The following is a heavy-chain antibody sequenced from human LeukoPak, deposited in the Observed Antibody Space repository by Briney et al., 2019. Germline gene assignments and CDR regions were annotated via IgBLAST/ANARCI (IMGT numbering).Heavy chain of an antibody. V-gene: IGHV3-74*01. J-gene: IGHJ5*02. CDR1: GFTFSSHY. D-gene: IGHD6-13*01. CDR3: AKDGIAAARLGPNWFDP. Sequence: PGGTLRLSCAASGFTFSSHYMNWVRQAPGKGLEWVSRINRDGSSTSYADSVKGRFTISRDNAKNTLYLQMNSLRAEDTAVYYCAKDGIAAARLGPNWFDPWGQGTLVTVSS. CDR2: INRDGSST.